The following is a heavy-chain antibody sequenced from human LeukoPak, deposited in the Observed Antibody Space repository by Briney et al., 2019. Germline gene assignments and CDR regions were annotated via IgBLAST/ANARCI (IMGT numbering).Heavy chain of an antibody. Sequence: GGSLRLSYAASGFTFSSYAMHWVRQAPGKGLEYVSAISSNGGSTYYANSVKGRFTISRDNSKNTLYLQMGSLRAEDMAVYYCARDSHPYYDILTSYLIGMDVWGQGTTVTVSS. D-gene: IGHD3-9*01. CDR2: ISSNGGST. V-gene: IGHV3-64*01. J-gene: IGHJ6*02. CDR1: GFTFSSYA. CDR3: ARDSHPYYDILTSYLIGMDV.